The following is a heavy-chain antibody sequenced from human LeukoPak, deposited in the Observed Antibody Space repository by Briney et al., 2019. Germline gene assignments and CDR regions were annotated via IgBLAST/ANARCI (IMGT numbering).Heavy chain of an antibody. Sequence: GASVKVSCKASGYTFTSYGISWVRQAPAQGLEWMGWISAYNGNTNYAQKLQGRVTMTTDTSTSTAYMELRSLRSDDTAVYYCARDMVRGVITPSGAFDIWGQGTMVTVSS. CDR2: ISAYNGNT. D-gene: IGHD3-10*01. V-gene: IGHV1-18*01. J-gene: IGHJ3*02. CDR3: ARDMVRGVITPSGAFDI. CDR1: GYTFTSYG.